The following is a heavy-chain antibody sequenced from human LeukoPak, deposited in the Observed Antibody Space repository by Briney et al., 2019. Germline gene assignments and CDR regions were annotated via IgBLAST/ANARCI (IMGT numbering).Heavy chain of an antibody. J-gene: IGHJ4*02. D-gene: IGHD3-3*01. CDR2: IYSGGST. CDR3: TRDAIRYYDFWSGYYTYDY. Sequence: GGSLRLSCAASGFTVSSNYMSWVRQAPGKGLEWVSVIYSGGSTYYADSVKGRFTISRDNSKNTLYLQMNSLKTEDTAVYYCTRDAIRYYDFWSGYYTYDYWGQGALVTVSS. V-gene: IGHV3-53*01. CDR1: GFTVSSNY.